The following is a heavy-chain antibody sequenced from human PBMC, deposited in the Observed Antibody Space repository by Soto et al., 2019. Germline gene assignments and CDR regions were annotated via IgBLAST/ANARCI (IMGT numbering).Heavy chain of an antibody. CDR1: GYTFTGYY. CDR3: ARASFDFWSGYSLAFDY. D-gene: IGHD3-3*01. J-gene: IGHJ4*02. Sequence: WASVKVSCKASGYTFTGYYMHWVRQAPGQGLEWMGWINPNSGGTNYAQKFQGWVTMTRDTSISTAYMELSRLRSDDTAVYYCARASFDFWSGYSLAFDYWGQGTLVTVSS. CDR2: INPNSGGT. V-gene: IGHV1-2*04.